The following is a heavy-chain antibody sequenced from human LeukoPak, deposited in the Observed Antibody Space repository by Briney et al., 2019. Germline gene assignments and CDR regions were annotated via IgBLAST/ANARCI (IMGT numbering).Heavy chain of an antibody. J-gene: IGHJ4*02. V-gene: IGHV3-48*03. CDR1: GLTFSNYD. D-gene: IGHD3-16*01. CDR3: ARRTYVDY. CDR2: ISTSGGST. Sequence: PGGSLRLSCAASGLTFSNYDMIWVRQAPGKGLEWVSYISTSGGSTNYADSVKGRFTISRDNAKNSLYLQMNSLRAEDTALYYCARRTYVDYWGQGTLVTVSS.